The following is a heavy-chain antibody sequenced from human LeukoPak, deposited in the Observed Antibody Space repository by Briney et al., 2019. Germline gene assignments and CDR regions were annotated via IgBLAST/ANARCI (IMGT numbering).Heavy chain of an antibody. J-gene: IGHJ4*02. CDR3: ARAAGYYDSSGYYYFFDY. CDR2: ISSSSTYI. D-gene: IGHD3-22*01. Sequence: PGGSLRLSCAASGFTFSSYSMNWVRQAPGKGLEWVSSISSSSTYIYYADSVKGRFTTSRDNAKNSLFLQMNSLRAEDTAVYYCARAAGYYDSSGYYYFFDYWGQGTLVTVSS. V-gene: IGHV3-21*01. CDR1: GFTFSSYS.